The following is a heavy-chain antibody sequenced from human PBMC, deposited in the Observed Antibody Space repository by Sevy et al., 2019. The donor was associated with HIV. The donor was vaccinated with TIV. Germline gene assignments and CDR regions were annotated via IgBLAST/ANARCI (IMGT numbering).Heavy chain of an antibody. CDR3: ARSPPVVVVPGAPSWFDP. J-gene: IGHJ5*02. D-gene: IGHD2-2*01. V-gene: IGHV4-34*01. CDR2: SNESGIT. CDR1: DGSFSGYY. Sequence: SETLSLTCGVHDGSFSGYYWNWIRQLPGKGLEWIGESNESGITYYNPSLKSRVTISVDTSKKQFSLKLNSVTAADTAVYFCARSPPVVVVPGAPSWFDPWGQGTLVTVS.